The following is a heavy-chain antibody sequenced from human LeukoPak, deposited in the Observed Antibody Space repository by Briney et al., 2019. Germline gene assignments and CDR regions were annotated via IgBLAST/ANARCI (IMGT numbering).Heavy chain of an antibody. J-gene: IGHJ4*02. CDR3: ARFDWELPFDY. CDR2: IYYSGST. Sequence: SETLSLTCTVSGGSISSYYWSWIRQPPGKGLEWIGYIYYSGSTNYNPSLKSRVTISVDTSKNQFSLKLSSVTAADTAVYYCARFDWELPFDYWGQGTLDTVSS. D-gene: IGHD1-26*01. V-gene: IGHV4-59*01. CDR1: GGSISSYY.